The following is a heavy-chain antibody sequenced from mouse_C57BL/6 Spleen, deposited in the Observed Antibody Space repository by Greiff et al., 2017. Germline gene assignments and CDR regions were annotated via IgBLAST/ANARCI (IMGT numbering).Heavy chain of an antibody. CDR3: ARNSDYAAWFAY. CDR2: IWTGGGT. Sequence: QVQLKESGPGLVAPSQSLSITCTASGFSLTSYAISWVRQPPGKGLEWLGVIWTGGGTNYDSALKSRLSISKDNSKSQVFLKMNSLLTDDTARYYCARNSDYAAWFAYWGQGTLVTVSA. V-gene: IGHV2-9-1*01. D-gene: IGHD2-4*01. CDR1: GFSLTSYA. J-gene: IGHJ3*01.